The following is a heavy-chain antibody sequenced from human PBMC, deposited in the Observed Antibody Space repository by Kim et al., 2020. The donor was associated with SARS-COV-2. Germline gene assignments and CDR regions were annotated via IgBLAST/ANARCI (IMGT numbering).Heavy chain of an antibody. V-gene: IGHV3-15*07. D-gene: IGHD2-2*01. CDR3: TTLCSSLSCYWGNGMDV. CDR2: IKSNSNGGTI. CDR1: GFAFNNAW. J-gene: IGHJ6*02. Sequence: GGSLRLSCAVSGFAFNNAWMNWVRQAPGKGLESIGRIKSNSNGGTIDYAAPVKGRFTISRDDSKNMLFLQMNSLKTEDTAVYYCTTLCSSLSCYWGNGMDVWGQGTTVTVSS.